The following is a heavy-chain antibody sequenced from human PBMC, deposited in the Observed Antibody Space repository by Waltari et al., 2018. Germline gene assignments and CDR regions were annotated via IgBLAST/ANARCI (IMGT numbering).Heavy chain of an antibody. J-gene: IGHJ4*02. Sequence: QVQLVESGGGVVQPGRSLRLSCAASGFTFSSYAMHCVRQAPGKGLGWVAVISYEGSNKYYADSVKGRFTSSRDNSKNTLYLQMNSLRAEDTAVYYCARDHNFDWLISSGFDYWGQGTLVTVSS. CDR2: ISYEGSNK. CDR1: GFTFSSYA. D-gene: IGHD3-9*01. V-gene: IGHV3-30-3*01. CDR3: ARDHNFDWLISSGFDY.